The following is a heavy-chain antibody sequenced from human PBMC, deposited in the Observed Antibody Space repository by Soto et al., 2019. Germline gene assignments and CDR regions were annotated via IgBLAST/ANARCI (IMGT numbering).Heavy chain of an antibody. CDR2: ISYDGSNK. J-gene: IGHJ6*02. D-gene: IGHD6-19*01. CDR3: VKDGSSGWPYYYGLDV. V-gene: IGHV3-30*18. CDR1: GFTFSSYG. Sequence: GGSRRLSCAASGFTFSSYGMHWVRQAPGEGLEWVAVISYDGSNKYYADSVKGRFTIARDNSKNTLFLHMSSLRAEDTAVYYCVKDGSSGWPYYYGLDVWGQGTSVTVSS.